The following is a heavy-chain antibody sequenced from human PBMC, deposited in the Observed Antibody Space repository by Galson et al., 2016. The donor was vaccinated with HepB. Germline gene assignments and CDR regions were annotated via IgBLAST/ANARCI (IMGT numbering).Heavy chain of an antibody. CDR1: GGSITDYY. CDR2: IFHSGST. Sequence: SETLSLTCTVSGGSITDYYWNWIRQPPGKGLEWVGYIFHSGSTNHNPSLKRRVTMSLDTSKNQLSLKLSSVTAADTAVYFCARIGCSGDTCYRYFDYWGQGTLVTASS. V-gene: IGHV4-59*12. D-gene: IGHD2-15*01. CDR3: ARIGCSGDTCYRYFDY. J-gene: IGHJ4*02.